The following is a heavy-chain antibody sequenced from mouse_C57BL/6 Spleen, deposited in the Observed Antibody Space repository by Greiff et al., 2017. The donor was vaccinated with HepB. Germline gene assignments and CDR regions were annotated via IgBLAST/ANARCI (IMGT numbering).Heavy chain of an antibody. V-gene: IGHV1-19*01. D-gene: IGHD1-1*01. CDR1: GYTFTDYY. CDR3: ARGLTTVALDY. J-gene: IGHJ2*01. CDR2: INPYNGGT. Sequence: EVQLQQSGPVLVKPGASVKMSCKASGYTFTDYYMNWVKQSHGKSLEWIGVINPYNGGTSYNQKFKGKATLTVDKSSSTADMELNSLTSEDSAVYYCARGLTTVALDYWGQGTTLTVSS.